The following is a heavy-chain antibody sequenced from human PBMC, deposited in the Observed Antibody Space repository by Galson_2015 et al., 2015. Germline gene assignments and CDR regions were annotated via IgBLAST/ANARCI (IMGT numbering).Heavy chain of an antibody. D-gene: IGHD5-24*01. CDR2: LNPNSGGT. V-gene: IGHV1-2*04. J-gene: IGHJ3*02. Sequence: SVKVSCKASGYTFTDYCMHWVRQAPGQGLEWMGWLNPNSGGTNYAQKFQDWVTMTRDTSINTAYMDLSRLRSDDTAMYYCARGRWNDAFDIWGQGTMVTVSS. CDR3: ARGRWNDAFDI. CDR1: GYTFTDYC.